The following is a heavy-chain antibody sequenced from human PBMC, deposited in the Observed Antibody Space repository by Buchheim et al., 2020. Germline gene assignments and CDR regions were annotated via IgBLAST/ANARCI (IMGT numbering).Heavy chain of an antibody. J-gene: IGHJ4*02. D-gene: IGHD2-2*01. Sequence: EVQLVESGGGLVKPGGSLRLSCAASGFTFSSYSMNWVRQAPGKGLEWVSSISSSSSYIYYADSVKGRFPISRDNAKNSLYLQMNSLRAEDTAVYYCARDLIPEVPAARSCFDYWGQGTL. CDR1: GFTFSSYS. V-gene: IGHV3-21*01. CDR2: ISSSSSYI. CDR3: ARDLIPEVPAARSCFDY.